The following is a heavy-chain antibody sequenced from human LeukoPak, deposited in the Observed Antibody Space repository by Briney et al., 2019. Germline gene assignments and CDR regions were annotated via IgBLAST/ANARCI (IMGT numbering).Heavy chain of an antibody. CDR1: GYNFNTFW. D-gene: IGHD6-13*01. J-gene: IGHJ4*02. Sequence: GESLQISCEGSGYNFNTFWIGWLRQQPGECLEWVGIIYPGDSDTKYSPAVQGQVTISADKPITTAYLQWSSLKASDTAMYYCVRRRGSSWKGGFDYWGQGTLVTVSS. CDR3: VRRRGSSWKGGFDY. CDR2: IYPGDSDT. V-gene: IGHV5-51*01.